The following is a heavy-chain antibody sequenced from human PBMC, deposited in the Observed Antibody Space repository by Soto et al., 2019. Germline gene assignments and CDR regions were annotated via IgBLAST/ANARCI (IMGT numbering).Heavy chain of an antibody. CDR1: GFTFSSYS. J-gene: IGHJ6*03. CDR3: ARDRARRYIGYDFKSECYDDMDV. CDR2: ISSTSSYI. Sequence: EVQLVESGGGLVKPGGSRRLSCAASGFTFSSYSMNWVRQAPGKGLEWVSSISSTSSYIYYADSVKARFTITRDNAKNPLNLQMNRQRAEDTAVYYCARDRARRYIGYDFKSECYDDMDVWGKGTTVTVSS. D-gene: IGHD5-12*01. V-gene: IGHV3-21*01.